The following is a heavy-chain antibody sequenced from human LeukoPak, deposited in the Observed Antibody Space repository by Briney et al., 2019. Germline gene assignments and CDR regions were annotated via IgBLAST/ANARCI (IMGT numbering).Heavy chain of an antibody. V-gene: IGHV1-2*02. Sequence: ASVKVSCKASGYTFTGYYIHWVRQAPGQSLEWMGWVTPNTGGTNYAQKFQGRVTMTRDTSTSTAYMELSRLTSDDTAVYYCARDQIASPNWELDYWGQGTLVTVSS. D-gene: IGHD1-1*01. CDR2: VTPNTGGT. J-gene: IGHJ4*02. CDR1: GYTFTGYY. CDR3: ARDQIASPNWELDY.